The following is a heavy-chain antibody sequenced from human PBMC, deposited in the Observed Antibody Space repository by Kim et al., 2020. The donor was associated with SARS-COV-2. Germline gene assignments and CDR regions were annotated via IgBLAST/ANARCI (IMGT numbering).Heavy chain of an antibody. CDR1: GFTFSAYA. J-gene: IGHJ4*02. D-gene: IGHD3-10*01. CDR2: IEDDGSHI. Sequence: GGSLRLSCAASGFTFSAYALHWVRQAPGKGLEWVAHIEDDGSHISYPDSVKGRFIISRDNTKSTLYLHMNSLRPEDTAVYYCLAEIGSRSFDHWGQGTLVP. CDR3: LAEIGSRSFDH. V-gene: IGHV3-30*04.